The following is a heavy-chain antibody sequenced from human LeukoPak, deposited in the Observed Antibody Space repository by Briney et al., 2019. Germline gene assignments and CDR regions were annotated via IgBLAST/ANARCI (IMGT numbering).Heavy chain of an antibody. CDR2: IRGSGGST. Sequence: GGSLRLSCAASGFTFSSYAMTWVRQAPGKGLEWVSSIRGSGGSTYNADSVKGRFTISRDNSKNTLYLQMYGLRAEDTAVYYCAKGIAAAGSNYWGQGTLVTVSS. D-gene: IGHD6-13*01. V-gene: IGHV3-23*01. CDR1: GFTFSSYA. CDR3: AKGIAAAGSNY. J-gene: IGHJ4*02.